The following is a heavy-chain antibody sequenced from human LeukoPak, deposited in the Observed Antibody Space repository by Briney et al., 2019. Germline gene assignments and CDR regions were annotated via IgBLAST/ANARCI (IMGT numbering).Heavy chain of an antibody. D-gene: IGHD4-17*01. V-gene: IGHV3-23*01. CDR3: AKMNTVTSPLDY. CDR1: GFTFSSYA. CDR2: ISGRGGST. J-gene: IGHJ4*02. Sequence: GGSLRLSCAASGFTFSSYAMSWARQAPGKGLEWVSAISGRGGSTYYADSVKGRFTISRDNSKNTLYLQMNSLRAEDTAVYYCAKMNTVTSPLDYWGQGTLVTVSS.